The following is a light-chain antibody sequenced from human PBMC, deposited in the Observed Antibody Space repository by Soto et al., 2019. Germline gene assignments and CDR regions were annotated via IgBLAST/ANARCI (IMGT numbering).Light chain of an antibody. CDR1: SSDVGGYNF. CDR2: AVS. Sequence: QSVLTQPPSASGSPGQSVTISCTGTSSDVGGYNFVSWYQQHPGKAPKLMIYAVSQRPSGVSDRFSGSKSGTTASLTVSWLQSEDEADYYCSSYAGRNNLVFGGGTKVTVL. V-gene: IGLV2-8*01. J-gene: IGLJ3*02. CDR3: SSYAGRNNLV.